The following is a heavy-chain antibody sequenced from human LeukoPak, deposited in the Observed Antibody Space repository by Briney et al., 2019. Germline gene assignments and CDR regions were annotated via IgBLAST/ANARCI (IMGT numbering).Heavy chain of an antibody. D-gene: IGHD3-10*01. CDR2: IYHSGRT. CDR1: GYSISSGYY. Sequence: SETLSLTCTVSGYSISSGYYWGWIRQPPGKGLEWIGSIYHSGRTFYNPSLKSRVTISVDTSKNQFSLKLNSVTAADTAVYYCAKSNGYGLVDIWGQGTMVTVSS. V-gene: IGHV4-38-2*02. CDR3: AKSNGYGLVDI. J-gene: IGHJ3*02.